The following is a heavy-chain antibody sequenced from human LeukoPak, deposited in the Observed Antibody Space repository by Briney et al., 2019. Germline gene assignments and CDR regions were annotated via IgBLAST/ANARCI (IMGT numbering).Heavy chain of an antibody. CDR1: GFTFSNYA. D-gene: IGHD3-9*01. CDR2: ISSNGGST. Sequence: GGALRLSCSASGFTFSNYAMHWVRQAPGKGLEYVSAISSNGGSTYYADSVKGRFTLSRDNSKNTLYLQMSSLRAEDTAVYYCARQNYDILTGYDYYGMDVWGQGTTVTVCS. J-gene: IGHJ6*02. CDR3: ARQNYDILTGYDYYGMDV. V-gene: IGHV3-64D*06.